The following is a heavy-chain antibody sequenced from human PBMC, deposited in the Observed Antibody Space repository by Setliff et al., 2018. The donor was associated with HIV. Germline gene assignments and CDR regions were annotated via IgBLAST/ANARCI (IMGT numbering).Heavy chain of an antibody. CDR2: THHSGST. V-gene: IGHV4-38-2*01. D-gene: IGHD5-18*01. CDR1: ASSISSDYC. J-gene: IGHJ4*02. CDR3: ARHLLRGYIYIVFDY. Sequence: SETLSLTCAVSASSISSDYCWGWIRQPPGKGLEWIGSTHHSGSTYYNPSLNSRVTISVDTSKNHFSLKLRSVTAADTAVYYCARHLLRGYIYIVFDYWGQGTRVTVPQ.